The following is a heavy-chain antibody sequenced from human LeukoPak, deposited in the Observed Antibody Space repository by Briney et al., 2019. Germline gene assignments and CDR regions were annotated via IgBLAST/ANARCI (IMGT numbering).Heavy chain of an antibody. J-gene: IGHJ5*02. Sequence: SETLSLTCAVYGGSFSGYYWSWIRQPPGKGLEWIGEINHSGSTNYNPSLKSRVTISVDTSKNQFSLKLSSVAAADTAVYYCARVCGHSGYDGTEGFDPWGQGTLVTVSS. CDR3: ARVCGHSGYDGTEGFDP. CDR1: GGSFSGYY. CDR2: INHSGST. D-gene: IGHD5-12*01. V-gene: IGHV4-34*01.